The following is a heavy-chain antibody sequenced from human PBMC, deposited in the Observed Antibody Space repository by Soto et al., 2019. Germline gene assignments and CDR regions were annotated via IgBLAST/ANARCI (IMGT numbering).Heavy chain of an antibody. J-gene: IGHJ4*02. CDR3: ARVNDFWSGYYLVLDY. CDR2: IYYSGST. Sequence: QVQLQESGPGLVKPSQTLSLTCTVSGGSISSGGYYWSWIRQHPGKGLEWIGYIYYSGSTYYNPSLKSRVTISVDTSKNQFSLKLSSVTAADTAVYYCARVNDFWSGYYLVLDYWGQGTLVTVSS. CDR1: GGSISSGGYY. D-gene: IGHD3-3*01. V-gene: IGHV4-31*03.